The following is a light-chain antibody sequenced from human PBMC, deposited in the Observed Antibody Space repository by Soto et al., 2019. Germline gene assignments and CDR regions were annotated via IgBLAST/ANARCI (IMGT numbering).Light chain of an antibody. V-gene: IGKV3-20*01. CDR1: ESIYINS. CDR3: QQYGASPFT. Sequence: EIVLTQSPGTLSLSPGESATLSCKASESIYINSFAWYYQKPGQPLRLLIYGASTRATGIPDRFSGSGSGTDFVLSIDRLEVEDSGIYYCQQYGASPFTFGPGTRVDI. J-gene: IGKJ3*01. CDR2: GAS.